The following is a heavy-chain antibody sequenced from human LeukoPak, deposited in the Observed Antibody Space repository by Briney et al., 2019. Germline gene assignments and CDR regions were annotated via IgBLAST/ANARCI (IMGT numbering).Heavy chain of an antibody. Sequence: SETLSLTCTVSGDSISSGYYWGWIRQPPGKGLEWIGSIYHSGSTYYNPSLKSRVTISVDTSKNQFSLKLSSVTAADTAVYYCAREYGDYDYFDYWGQGTLVTVSS. CDR1: GDSISSGYY. D-gene: IGHD4-17*01. V-gene: IGHV4-38-2*02. CDR3: AREYGDYDYFDY. J-gene: IGHJ4*02. CDR2: IYHSGST.